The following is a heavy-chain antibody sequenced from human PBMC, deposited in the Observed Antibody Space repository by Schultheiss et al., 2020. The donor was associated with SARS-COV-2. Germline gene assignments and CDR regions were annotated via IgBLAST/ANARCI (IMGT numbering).Heavy chain of an antibody. CDR3: VAGAGWLPDY. CDR1: GFTFSSYS. V-gene: IGHV3-48*04. D-gene: IGHD6-19*01. J-gene: IGHJ4*02. CDR2: ISSSGSTI. Sequence: GESLKISCAASGFTFSSYSMNWVRQAPGKGLEWVSYISSSGSTIYYADSVKGRFTISRDNAKNSLYLQMERLRAEDTAVFYCVAGAGWLPDYWGQGALVTVSS.